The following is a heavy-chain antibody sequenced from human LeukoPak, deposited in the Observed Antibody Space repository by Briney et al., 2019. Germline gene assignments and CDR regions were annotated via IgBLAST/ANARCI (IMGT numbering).Heavy chain of an antibody. CDR3: ARGGGSSWYKVMDV. CDR2: ISSSSSYI. V-gene: IGHV3-21*01. Sequence: GGSLRLSCAASGLTFSSYSMNWVRQAPGKGLEWVSSISSSSSYIYYADSVKGRFTISRDNAKNSLYLQMNSLRAEDTAVYYCARGGGSSWYKVMDVWGQGTMDTVSS. J-gene: IGHJ6*02. D-gene: IGHD6-13*01. CDR1: GLTFSSYS.